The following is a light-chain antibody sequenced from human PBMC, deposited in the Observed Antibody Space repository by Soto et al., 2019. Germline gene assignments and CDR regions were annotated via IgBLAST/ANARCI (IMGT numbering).Light chain of an antibody. CDR3: QQTYSNPYT. V-gene: IGKV1-39*01. CDR1: QSISSY. CDR2: AAS. J-gene: IGKJ2*01. Sequence: DIQMTQSPSSLSASVGDRVTITCRASQSISSYLNWYLQKPGKAPHLLIYAASSLQSGVPSRFSGSGSGTDFTHNISSLQPEDFATYFCQQTYSNPYTFGQGTKLEIK.